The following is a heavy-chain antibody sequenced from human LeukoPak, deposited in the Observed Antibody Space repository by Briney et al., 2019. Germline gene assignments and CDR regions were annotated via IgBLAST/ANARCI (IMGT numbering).Heavy chain of an antibody. D-gene: IGHD2-21*01. Sequence: GASVKVSCKASGYTFTSYGISWVRQAPGQGLEWMGWINAYKGNTNYAQKLQGRVTMTTDTSTSTAYMELRSLRTDDAAVEYCARLVVVSAGSYYYYYMDVWGKGTTVTVSS. CDR3: ARLVVVSAGSYYYYYMDV. CDR1: GYTFTSYG. J-gene: IGHJ6*03. CDR2: INAYKGNT. V-gene: IGHV1-18*01.